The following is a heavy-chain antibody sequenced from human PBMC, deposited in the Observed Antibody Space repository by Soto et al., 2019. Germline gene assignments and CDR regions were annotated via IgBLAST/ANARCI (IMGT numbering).Heavy chain of an antibody. Sequence: EVQLLESGGDLVQPGGSLRLSCAASGFTFSTYAMSWVRQAPGKGLEWVSAISGSGSSRYYADSAKGRFTISRDNSKNTLFLQLNSLRAEDTAVYYCAKVIGTLIVVLIDAFDVWGQGTLVTVSS. CDR2: ISGSGSSR. CDR3: AKVIGTLIVVLIDAFDV. CDR1: GFTFSTYA. J-gene: IGHJ3*01. D-gene: IGHD3-22*01. V-gene: IGHV3-23*01.